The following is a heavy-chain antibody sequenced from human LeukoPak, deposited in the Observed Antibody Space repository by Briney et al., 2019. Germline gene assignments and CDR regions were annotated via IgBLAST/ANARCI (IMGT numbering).Heavy chain of an antibody. J-gene: IGHJ6*03. D-gene: IGHD4-11*01. CDR3: ARDHTVTTPLYYYYMDV. CDR2: ISSSSSSYI. V-gene: IGHV3-21*01. CDR1: GFTFSSYS. Sequence: GGSQRLSCAASGFTFSSYSMNWVRQAPGKGLEWVSSISSSSSSYIYYADSVKGRFTISRDNAKNSLYLQMNSLRAEDTAVYYCARDHTVTTPLYYYYMDVWGKGTTVTVSS.